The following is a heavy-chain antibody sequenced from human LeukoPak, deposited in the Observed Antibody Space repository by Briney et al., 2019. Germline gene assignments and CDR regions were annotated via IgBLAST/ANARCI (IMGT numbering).Heavy chain of an antibody. D-gene: IGHD6-6*01. CDR1: GGSISSYY. V-gene: IGHV4-59*08. Sequence: SETLSLTCTVSGGSISSYYWSWIRQPPGKGLEWIGYIYYKGSTNYNSSLKSRVTISVDTSKNQFSLRLSSVTAADTAVYYCARHSKYSSSGFDYWGQGTLVTVSS. CDR3: ARHSKYSSSGFDY. J-gene: IGHJ4*02. CDR2: IYYKGST.